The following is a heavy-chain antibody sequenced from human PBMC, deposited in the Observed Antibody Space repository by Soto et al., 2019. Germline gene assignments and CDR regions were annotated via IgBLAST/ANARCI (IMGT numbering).Heavy chain of an antibody. J-gene: IGHJ6*02. D-gene: IGHD1-26*01. Sequence: GESLKISCQGSGYTFSNHWINWVRLVPGKGLEWMGIIFPRDSDTRYSPSLQGQVIISVDKSTNTAYLQWTRLTASDTAIYYCAKSIEGGPMDVWGQGSTVTVSS. V-gene: IGHV5-51*01. CDR2: IFPRDSDT. CDR3: AKSIEGGPMDV. CDR1: GYTFSNHW.